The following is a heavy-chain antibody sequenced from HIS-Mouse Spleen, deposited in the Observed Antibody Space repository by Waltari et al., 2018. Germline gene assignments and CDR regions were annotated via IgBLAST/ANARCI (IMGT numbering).Heavy chain of an antibody. CDR1: GGSISSSSYY. J-gene: IGHJ2*01. CDR2: IDYCVRT. CDR3: AREIPYSSSWYDWYFDL. D-gene: IGHD6-13*01. V-gene: IGHV4-39*07. Sequence: QLQLQESGPGLVKPSETLSLTCTVSGGSISSSSYYWGWIRQPPGKGLEWIGSIDYCVRTYYNPSLKSRVTISVDTSKNQFSLKLSSVTAADTAVYYCAREIPYSSSWYDWYFDLWGRGTLVTVSS.